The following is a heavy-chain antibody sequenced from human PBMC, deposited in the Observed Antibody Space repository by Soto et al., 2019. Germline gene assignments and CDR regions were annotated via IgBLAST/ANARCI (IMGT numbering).Heavy chain of an antibody. CDR3: ARQGLFNYSYEGY. J-gene: IGHJ4*02. CDR2: TYYSGST. CDR1: GGSISSSSYY. V-gene: IGHV4-39*01. D-gene: IGHD5-18*01. Sequence: QLQLQESGPGLVKPSETLSLTCTVSGGSISSSSYYWGWIRQPPGKGLEWIGSTYYSGSTYYNPSLKSRVTISVDASKNQFSLKLSSVTAADTAVYCCARQGLFNYSYEGYWGEGTLVTVSS.